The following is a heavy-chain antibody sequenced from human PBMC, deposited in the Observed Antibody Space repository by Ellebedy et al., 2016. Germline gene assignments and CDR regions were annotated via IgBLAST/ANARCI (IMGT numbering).Heavy chain of an antibody. CDR1: GFTFSSYA. V-gene: IGHV3-30-3*01. CDR2: ISYDGSNK. J-gene: IGHJ5*02. Sequence: GGSLRLSXAASGFTFSSYAMHWVRQAPGKGLEWVAVISYDGSNKYYADSVKGRFTISRDNSKNTLYLQMNSLRAEDTAVYYCAKGYLGLFDPWGQGTLVTVSS. CDR3: AKGYLGLFDP. D-gene: IGHD2-2*02.